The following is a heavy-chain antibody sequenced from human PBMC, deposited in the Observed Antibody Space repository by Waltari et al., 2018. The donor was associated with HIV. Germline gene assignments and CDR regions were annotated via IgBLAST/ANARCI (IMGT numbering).Heavy chain of an antibody. J-gene: IGHJ4*02. CDR2: IKQDGSEK. CDR3: ARGGFYGSGSKVN. V-gene: IGHV3-7*04. D-gene: IGHD3-10*01. CDR1: GFTLSSHW. Sequence: EVQLVESGGGLVQPGGSLRLLCAASGFTLSSHWMSWVRQAPGKGLEWVANIKQDGSEKYYVDSVNGRFTISRDNAENSLYLQMNSLRAEDTAVYYCARGGFYGSGSKVNWGQGTLVTVSS.